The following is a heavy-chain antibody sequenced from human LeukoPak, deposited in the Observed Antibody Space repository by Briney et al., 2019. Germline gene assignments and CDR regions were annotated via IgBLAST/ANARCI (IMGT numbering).Heavy chain of an antibody. D-gene: IGHD5-18*01. Sequence: PSETLSLTCTVSGGSVSSGSYYWSWIRQPPGKGLEWIGYIYYSGSTNYNPSLKSRVTISVDTSKNQFSLKLSSVTAADTAVYYCARVNTAMVRDAFDIWGQGTMVTVSS. J-gene: IGHJ3*02. CDR1: GGSVSSGSYY. V-gene: IGHV4-61*01. CDR3: ARVNTAMVRDAFDI. CDR2: IYYSGST.